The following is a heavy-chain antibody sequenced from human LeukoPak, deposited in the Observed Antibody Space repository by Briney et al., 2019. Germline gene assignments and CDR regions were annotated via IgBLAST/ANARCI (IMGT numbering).Heavy chain of an antibody. CDR1: GFTVSSNY. CDR3: ARDSVFYYYYGMDV. V-gene: IGHV3-66*01. Sequence: PGGSLRLSCAASGFTVSSNYMSWVRQAPGKGLEWVSVIYSGGSTCYADSVKGRFTISRDNSKNTLYLQMNSLRAEDTAVYYCARDSVFYYYYGMDVWGQGTTVTVSS. D-gene: IGHD3-16*01. J-gene: IGHJ6*02. CDR2: IYSGGST.